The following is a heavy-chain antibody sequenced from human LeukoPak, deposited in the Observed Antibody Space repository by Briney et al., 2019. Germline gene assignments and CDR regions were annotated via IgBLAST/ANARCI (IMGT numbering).Heavy chain of an antibody. CDR3: AAIVVVSAAIDY. CDR1: GGSISSDAYF. V-gene: IGHV4-31*03. Sequence: SQTLSLTCTVSGGSISSDAYFWSWIRQHPGKGLEWIGNIYYSGNTYYNPSLKSRVTMSVDTSKNQFCLKLSSVTAAVTAVYYCAAIVVVSAAIDYWGQGTLVTVSS. J-gene: IGHJ4*02. CDR2: IYYSGNT. D-gene: IGHD2-2*01.